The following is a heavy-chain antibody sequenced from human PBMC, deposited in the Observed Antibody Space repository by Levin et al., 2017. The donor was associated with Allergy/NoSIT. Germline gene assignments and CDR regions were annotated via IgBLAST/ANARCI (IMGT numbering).Heavy chain of an antibody. V-gene: IGHV3-73*01. D-gene: IGHD3-16*01. Sequence: GGSLRLSCAASGFSFSGYAMHWVRQASGKGLEWVGRIRSKANSYATTYSASVKGRFIISRDDSKNTAYLQMNSLKTEDTAVYYCTSHDDYIWGSYSGRDYWGQGTLVTVSS. CDR2: IRSKANSYAT. CDR3: TSHDDYIWGSYSGRDY. J-gene: IGHJ4*02. CDR1: GFSFSGYA.